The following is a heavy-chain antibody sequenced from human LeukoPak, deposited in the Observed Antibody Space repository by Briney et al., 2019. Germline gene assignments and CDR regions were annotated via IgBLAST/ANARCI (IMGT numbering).Heavy chain of an antibody. V-gene: IGHV1-46*01. D-gene: IGHD3-22*01. CDR2: INPSGGST. CDR3: ARDRGGYSPYSSLLNWFDP. J-gene: IGHJ5*02. Sequence: GASVKVSCKASGYTFTSYYMHWVRQAPGQGLEWMGIINPSGGSTSYAQKFQGRVTMTRDTSTSTVYMELSSLRSEDTAVYYCARDRGGYSPYSSLLNWFDPWGQGTLVTVSS. CDR1: GYTFTSYY.